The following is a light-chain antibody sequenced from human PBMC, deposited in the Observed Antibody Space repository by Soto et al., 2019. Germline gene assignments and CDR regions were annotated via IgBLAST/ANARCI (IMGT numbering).Light chain of an antibody. J-gene: IGKJ5*01. CDR1: QSAGNF. Sequence: IVMTQSPATLSVSPGETASLSFMASQSAGNFLAWYQQKPGQAPRLLMSAASSRATGIPDRFSGSGSGTDFTLTISRLEAEDFAVYYCQQSSSSPITFGQGTRLEIK. V-gene: IGKV3-20*01. CDR3: QQSSSSPIT. CDR2: AAS.